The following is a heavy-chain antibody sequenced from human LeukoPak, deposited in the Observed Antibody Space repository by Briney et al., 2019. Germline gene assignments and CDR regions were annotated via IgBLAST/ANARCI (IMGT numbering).Heavy chain of an antibody. CDR1: GFTVSSNY. Sequence: SGGSLRLSCAASGFTVSSNYMSWVRQAPGKGLEWVSVIYSGGSTYYADSVKGRFTISRDNSKNTLYLQMNSLRAEDTAVYYCARRARYGDYPHFFDYWGQGTLVTVSS. CDR3: ARRARYGDYPHFFDY. V-gene: IGHV3-53*01. J-gene: IGHJ4*02. CDR2: IYSGGST. D-gene: IGHD4-17*01.